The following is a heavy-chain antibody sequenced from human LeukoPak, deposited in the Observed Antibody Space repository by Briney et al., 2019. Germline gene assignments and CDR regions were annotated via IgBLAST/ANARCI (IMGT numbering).Heavy chain of an antibody. Sequence: ASVKVSCKASVYTFTGYYMHWVRQAPGHGLEWMGWINPNSGGTNYAQKFQGRVTMTRDTSISTAYMELSRLRSDDTAVYYCASSPYYYDSSGYYFDYWGQGTLVTVSS. D-gene: IGHD3-22*01. V-gene: IGHV1-2*02. CDR3: ASSPYYYDSSGYYFDY. J-gene: IGHJ4*02. CDR2: INPNSGGT. CDR1: VYTFTGYY.